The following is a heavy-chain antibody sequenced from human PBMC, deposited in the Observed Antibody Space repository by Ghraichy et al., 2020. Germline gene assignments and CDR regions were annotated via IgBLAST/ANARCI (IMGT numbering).Heavy chain of an antibody. D-gene: IGHD3-16*01. CDR3: AKDGGPPQGGMGYYYGMDV. Sequence: GGSLRLSCAASGFTFDDYAMHWVRQAPGKGLEWVSLISGDGGSTYYADSVKGRFTISRDNSKNSLYLQMNSLRTEDTALYYCAKDGGPPQGGMGYYYGMDVWGQGTTVTVSS. V-gene: IGHV3-43*02. CDR1: GFTFDDYA. CDR2: ISGDGGST. J-gene: IGHJ6*02.